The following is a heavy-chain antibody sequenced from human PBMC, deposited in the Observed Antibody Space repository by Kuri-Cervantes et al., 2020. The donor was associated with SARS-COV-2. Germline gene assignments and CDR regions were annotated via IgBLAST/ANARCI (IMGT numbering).Heavy chain of an antibody. Sequence: ASVKVSCKASGYTFTSYAMHWVRQAPGQRLEWMGWINADNGNSKYSQKFQGRVTITRDTFASTAYMELSSLRSEDTAVYYCARSHYCSGGSCYSEFGYYYYGMDVWGQGTTVTVSS. J-gene: IGHJ6*02. V-gene: IGHV1-3*01. CDR2: INADNGNS. CDR1: GYTFTSYA. D-gene: IGHD2-15*01. CDR3: ARSHYCSGGSCYSEFGYYYYGMDV.